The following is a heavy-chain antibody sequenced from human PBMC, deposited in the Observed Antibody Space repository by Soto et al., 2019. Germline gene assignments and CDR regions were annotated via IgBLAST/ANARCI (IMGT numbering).Heavy chain of an antibody. J-gene: IGHJ6*02. D-gene: IGHD6-13*01. CDR2: TYYRSKWDN. CDR1: GDSVSSNSAA. CDR3: ARAPYSSSWYVTSGYYYYGMDV. V-gene: IGHV6-1*01. Sequence: KQSQTLSLTCAISGDSVSSNSAAWNWIRQSPSRGLEWLGRTYYRSKWDNDYAVSVKSRITINPDTSKNQFSLQLNSVTPEDTAVYYCARAPYSSSWYVTSGYYYYGMDVWGQGTTVTVSS.